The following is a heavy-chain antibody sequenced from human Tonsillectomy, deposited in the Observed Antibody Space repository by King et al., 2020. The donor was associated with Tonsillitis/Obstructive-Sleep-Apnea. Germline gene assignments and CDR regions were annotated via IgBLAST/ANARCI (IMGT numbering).Heavy chain of an antibody. D-gene: IGHD3-10*01. V-gene: IGHV3-30*04. J-gene: IGHJ4*02. CDR3: AREGGSGRYYFDY. Sequence: VQLVESGGGVVQPGRSLRLSCAASGFTFSSYAMHWVHQAPGKGLEWVAVISYDGSNKYYADSVKGRFTISRDNSKNTLYLQMNSLRAEDTAVYYCAREGGSGRYYFDYWGQGTLVTVSS. CDR1: GFTFSSYA. CDR2: ISYDGSNK.